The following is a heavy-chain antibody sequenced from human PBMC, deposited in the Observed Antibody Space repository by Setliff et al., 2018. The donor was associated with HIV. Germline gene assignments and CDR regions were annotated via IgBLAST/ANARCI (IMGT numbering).Heavy chain of an antibody. CDR2: IIPILGVA. CDR1: GGTFSSYA. D-gene: IGHD2-15*01. J-gene: IGHJ4*02. Sequence: SVKVSCKAPGGTFSSYAISWVRQAPGQGLEWMGGIIPILGVASYAQKFQGRVTITADESTSTAYMELSSLRSEDTAVYYCSGALGGYCSGGSCYFDYWGQGTLVTVSS. V-gene: IGHV1-69*10. CDR3: SGALGGYCSGGSCYFDY.